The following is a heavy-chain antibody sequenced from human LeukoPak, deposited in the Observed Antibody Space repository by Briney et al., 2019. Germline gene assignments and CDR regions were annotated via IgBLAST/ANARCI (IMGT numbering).Heavy chain of an antibody. D-gene: IGHD3-3*01. J-gene: IGHJ4*02. CDR2: LSGSGAGT. V-gene: IGHV3-23*01. CDR3: AKAELGVDTFFDY. CDR1: GFTFSDYA. Sequence: PGGSLRLSCAASGFTFSDYALGWVRQAPGRGLEWVATLSGSGAGTYYSDSMQGRFTISRDNSKRTLFLQMNSLRAEDTAFYYCAKAELGVDTFFDYWGQGTLVTVSS.